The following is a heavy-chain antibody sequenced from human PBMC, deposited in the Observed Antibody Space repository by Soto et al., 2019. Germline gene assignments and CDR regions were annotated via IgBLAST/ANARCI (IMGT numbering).Heavy chain of an antibody. J-gene: IGHJ4*02. Sequence: GGSLRLSCAVSGFTFSAYRMHWVRQVLGKGLTWVSRISDDVSTATYADSVKGRFVISRDNAKNSLYLEMNTLRVDDSGLYYFARGRRVSSTETAENWWRGTLVTVSS. D-gene: IGHD6-6*01. CDR3: ARGRRVSSTETAEN. CDR2: ISDDVSTA. CDR1: GFTFSAYR. V-gene: IGHV3-74*01.